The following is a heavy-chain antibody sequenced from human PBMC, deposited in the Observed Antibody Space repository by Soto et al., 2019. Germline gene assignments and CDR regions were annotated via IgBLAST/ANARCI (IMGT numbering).Heavy chain of an antibody. D-gene: IGHD1-26*01. V-gene: IGHV3-53*05. CDR2: IYSGGAT. Sequence: PGGSLRLSCAAAGFSVSTSHMNWVRQTPGKGLEWVSVIYSGGATYYADSVKGRFTISRDNSKNTLYLQMNSLRAEDTAVYYCARDPNSGSYPPYYFDYWGQGTLVTVSS. CDR3: ARDPNSGSYPPYYFDY. CDR1: GFSVSTSH. J-gene: IGHJ4*02.